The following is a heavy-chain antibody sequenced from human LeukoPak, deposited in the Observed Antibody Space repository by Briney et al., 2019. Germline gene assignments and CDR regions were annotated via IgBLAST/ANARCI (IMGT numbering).Heavy chain of an antibody. J-gene: IGHJ4*02. CDR3: ARDDPYDLGYFDY. CDR1: GGSFSGYY. Sequence: SETLSLTCAVYGGSFSGYYWSWIRQPPGKGLEWIGEINHSGSTNYNPSLKSRVTISVDTSKNQFSLKLSSVTAADTAVYYCARDDPYDLGYFDYWGQGTLVTVSS. CDR2: INHSGST. V-gene: IGHV4-34*01. D-gene: IGHD3-16*01.